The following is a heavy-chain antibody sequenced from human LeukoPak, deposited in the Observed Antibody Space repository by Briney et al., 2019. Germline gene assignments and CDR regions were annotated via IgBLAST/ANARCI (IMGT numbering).Heavy chain of an antibody. CDR1: GFTFSDYY. J-gene: IGHJ1*01. D-gene: IGHD6-13*01. CDR3: ARAARYTNTWGPGYFHQ. V-gene: IGHV3-11*03. CDR2: ITSSSSYT. Sequence: PGGSLRLSCAASGFTFSDYYMTWIRQAPGKGLEWVSYITSSSSYTNYADSVKGRFTISRDNAKNSLFLQMNSLRAEDTAVYYCARAARYTNTWGPGYFHQWGQGTLVTVSS.